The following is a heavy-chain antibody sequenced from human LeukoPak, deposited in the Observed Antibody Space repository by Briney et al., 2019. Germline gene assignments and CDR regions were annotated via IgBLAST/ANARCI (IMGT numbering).Heavy chain of an antibody. V-gene: IGHV4-31*03. D-gene: IGHD2-15*01. CDR3: ARDRVVVAAATSDGLQH. J-gene: IGHJ1*01. CDR2: IYYSGST. Sequence: PSETLSLTCTVSGGSISSGGYYWSWIRQHPGKGLEWIGYIYYSGSTYYNPSLKSRVTISVDTSKNQFSLKLSSVTAADTAVYYCARDRVVVAAATSDGLQHWGQGTLVTVSS. CDR1: GGSISSGGYY.